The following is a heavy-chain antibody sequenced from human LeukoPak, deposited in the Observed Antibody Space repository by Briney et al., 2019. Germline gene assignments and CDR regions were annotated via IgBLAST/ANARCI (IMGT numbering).Heavy chain of an antibody. CDR1: GGSFSGYY. CDR2: MNPSGST. Sequence: SETLSLTCAVYGGSFSGYYWTWVRQTPEKGLGGIGEMNPSGSTNYNPSLKSRVTISVDTSKNQFSLELSSVTAADTAVYYCARGRQDVTMIVVVMTAVSYYLDVWGKGTTVTVS. D-gene: IGHD3-22*01. CDR3: ARGRQDVTMIVVVMTAVSYYLDV. V-gene: IGHV4-34*01. J-gene: IGHJ6*03.